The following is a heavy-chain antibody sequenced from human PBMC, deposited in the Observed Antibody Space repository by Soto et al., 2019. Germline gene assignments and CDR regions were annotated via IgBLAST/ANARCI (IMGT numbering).Heavy chain of an antibody. V-gene: IGHV4-39*01. CDR1: GRSISSSSYY. CDR2: IYYSGST. CDR3: ARQDIVVVVAATQFDY. Sequence: PETLSLTCTVSGRSISSSSYYSVWFRQPPRKGLEWIGSIYYSGSTYYNPSLKSRVTISVDTSKNQFSLKLSSVTAADTAVYYCARQDIVVVVAATQFDYWGQGTLVTVSS. J-gene: IGHJ4*02. D-gene: IGHD2-15*01.